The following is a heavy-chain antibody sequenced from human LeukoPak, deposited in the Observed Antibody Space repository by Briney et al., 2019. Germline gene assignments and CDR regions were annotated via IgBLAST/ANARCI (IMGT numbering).Heavy chain of an antibody. CDR1: GFTFSSYA. V-gene: IGHV3-23*01. D-gene: IGHD1-26*01. CDR3: ARHLYRAFDY. J-gene: IGHJ4*02. Sequence: GGSLRLSCAASGFTFSSYAMSWVRQAPGKGLEWVSTISGGGDYTYYADSVKGRFTISRDSAKNSLYLQMNGLRDEDTAVYYCARHLYRAFDYWGQGTLVTVSS. CDR2: ISGGGDYT.